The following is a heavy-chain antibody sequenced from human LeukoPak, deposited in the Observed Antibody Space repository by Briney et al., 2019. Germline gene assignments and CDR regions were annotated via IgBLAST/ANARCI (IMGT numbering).Heavy chain of an antibody. J-gene: IGHJ4*02. CDR3: ARDRYSYGPHFDY. Sequence: SETLSLTCTVSGGSISSGDSYWSWIRQPPGKGLEWIGYISYSGGTYSNPSLKSRATISVDTSKNQFSLKLSSVTAADTAVYYCARDRYSYGPHFDYWGQGTLVTVSS. V-gene: IGHV4-30-4*01. CDR2: ISYSGGT. CDR1: GGSISSGDSY. D-gene: IGHD5-18*01.